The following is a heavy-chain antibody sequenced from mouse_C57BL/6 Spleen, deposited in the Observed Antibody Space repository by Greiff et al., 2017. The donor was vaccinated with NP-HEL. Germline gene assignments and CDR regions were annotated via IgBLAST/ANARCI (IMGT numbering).Heavy chain of an antibody. V-gene: IGHV1-82*01. CDR2: IYPGDGDT. J-gene: IGHJ3*01. D-gene: IGHD4-1*01. CDR3: ARARNWDGFAY. Sequence: VQLQQSGPELVKPGASVKISCKASGYAFSSSWMNWVKQRPGKGLEWIGRIYPGDGDTNYNGKFKGKATLTADKSSSTAYMQLSSLTSEYSAVYFCARARNWDGFAYWGQGTLVTVSA. CDR1: GYAFSSSW.